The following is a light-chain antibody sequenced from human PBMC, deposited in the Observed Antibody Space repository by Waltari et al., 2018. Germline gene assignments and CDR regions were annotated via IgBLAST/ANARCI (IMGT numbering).Light chain of an antibody. V-gene: IGKV3-20*01. J-gene: IGKJ1*01. CDR1: QSVGSSS. Sequence: EIVLTPSPGTASLSPGERAPLSCKASQSVGSSSLAWDQQKPGQAPRLVIYHASRRATGIPDRFSGSGSGTDFSLTISRLEPEDFAVYYCQQHGTLPATFGQGTKVEIK. CDR3: QQHGTLPAT. CDR2: HAS.